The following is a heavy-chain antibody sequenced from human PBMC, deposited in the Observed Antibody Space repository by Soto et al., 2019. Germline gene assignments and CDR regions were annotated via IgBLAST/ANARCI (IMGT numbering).Heavy chain of an antibody. CDR1: GFTFSSYA. CDR2: ISYDGSNK. CDR3: ARGPSSLTRFDY. Sequence: GSLRLSCAASGFTFSSYAMHWVRQAPGKGLEWVAVISYDGSNKYFADSVKGRLTISRDNSKNTLYLQMNSLRGEDTAVYYCARGPSSLTRFDYWGQGTLVTVSS. D-gene: IGHD6-19*01. J-gene: IGHJ4*02. V-gene: IGHV3-30-3*01.